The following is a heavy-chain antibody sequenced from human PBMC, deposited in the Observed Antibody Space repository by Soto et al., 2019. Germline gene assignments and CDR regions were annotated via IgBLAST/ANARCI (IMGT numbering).Heavy chain of an antibody. J-gene: IGHJ4*02. CDR3: ARDTPPTDY. CDR2: ISAYNTNT. CDR1: GYTFTSYH. Sequence: QVQLVQSGAEVKKPGASVKVSCKTSGYTFTSYHITWVRQAPGQGLEWMGWISAYNTNTNYAQKFQGRVTMTTDTLSSTAYMELRSLRSDDTAVYYCARDTPPTDYWGQGTLVTVSS. V-gene: IGHV1-18*01.